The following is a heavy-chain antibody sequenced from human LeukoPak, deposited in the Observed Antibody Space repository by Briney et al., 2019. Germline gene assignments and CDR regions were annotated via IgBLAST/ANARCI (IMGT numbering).Heavy chain of an antibody. D-gene: IGHD1-1*01. CDR2: TSYDGSNK. CDR1: GFTFSSYA. V-gene: IGHV3-30-3*01. Sequence: GGSLRLSCAASGFTFSSYAMHWVRRAPGKGLEWVAVTSYDGSNKYYADFVKGRFTISRDNSKNMLYLQMSSLRAEDTAVYYCARGPGTVYYFDYWGQGTLVTVPS. CDR3: ARGPGTVYYFDY. J-gene: IGHJ4*02.